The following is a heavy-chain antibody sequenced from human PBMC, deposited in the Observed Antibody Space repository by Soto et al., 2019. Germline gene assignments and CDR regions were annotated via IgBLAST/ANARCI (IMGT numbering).Heavy chain of an antibody. D-gene: IGHD3-22*01. CDR2: INHRGQS. Sequence: PSETLSLTCAVHGGSFSGYFWSWFRQPPGMRPEWIGEINHRGQSNYHPSLKSRVTLSIDTSKTQFSLRLTSVTAADTAVYYCVRGSSNYFDTSDPPDDYHFDIWDQGRMVT. CDR3: VRGSSNYFDTSDPPDDYHFDI. CDR1: GGSFSGYF. V-gene: IGHV4-34*01. J-gene: IGHJ3*02.